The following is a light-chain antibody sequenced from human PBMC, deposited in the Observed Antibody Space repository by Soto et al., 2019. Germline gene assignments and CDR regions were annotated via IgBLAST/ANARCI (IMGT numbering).Light chain of an antibody. V-gene: IGLV3-9*01. CDR2: RDS. J-gene: IGLJ1*01. CDR3: QVWDSSTDV. CDR1: NIGSKN. Sequence: SYDLTQPLSVSVSLGQTAMITCCGNNIGSKNVHWYQQKPGQAPVLVIYRDSNRPSGIPERFSGSNSGNTATLTISRAQAGDEADYYCQVWDSSTDVFGTGTKVTVL.